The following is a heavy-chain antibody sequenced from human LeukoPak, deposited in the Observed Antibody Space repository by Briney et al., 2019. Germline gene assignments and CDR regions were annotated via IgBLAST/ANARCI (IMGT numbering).Heavy chain of an antibody. Sequence: PGGSLRLSCAASGFTFSDYAMTWVRQAPGKGLVWVSRINSDGSSTSYADSVKGRFTISRDNAKNTLYLQMNSLRAEDTAVYYCARGRSGYDYGYFDYWGQGTLVTVSS. CDR3: ARGRSGYDYGYFDY. CDR1: GFTFSDYA. CDR2: INSDGSST. V-gene: IGHV3-74*01. J-gene: IGHJ4*02. D-gene: IGHD5-12*01.